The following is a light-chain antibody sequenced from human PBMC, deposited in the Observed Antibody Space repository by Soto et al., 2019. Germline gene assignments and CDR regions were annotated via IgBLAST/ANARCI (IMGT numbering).Light chain of an antibody. V-gene: IGKV1-27*01. Sequence: DIQMTRSPSSLSAYVGDRVTITCRASQGISNYLAWYQQKPGKVPKLLIYAASTLQSGVPSRFSGSGSGTDFTLTISSLQPEDVATYYCQKYNSVPLCTFGQGTKVEIK. CDR3: QKYNSVPLCT. J-gene: IGKJ1*01. CDR1: QGISNY. CDR2: AAS.